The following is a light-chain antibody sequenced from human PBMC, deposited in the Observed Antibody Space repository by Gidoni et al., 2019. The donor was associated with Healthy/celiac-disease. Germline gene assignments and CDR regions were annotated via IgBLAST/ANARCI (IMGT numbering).Light chain of an antibody. CDR3: QQRSNGLT. CDR2: DAS. CDR1: QSVSSY. J-gene: IGKJ4*01. Sequence: ELVLTQSPATLSLSPGERATLSCRASQSVSSYLAWYPQKPGQAPRLLIYDASNRATGIPARFSGSGSGTDFTLTISSLEPEDFAVYYCQQRSNGLTFGGGTKVEIK. V-gene: IGKV3-11*01.